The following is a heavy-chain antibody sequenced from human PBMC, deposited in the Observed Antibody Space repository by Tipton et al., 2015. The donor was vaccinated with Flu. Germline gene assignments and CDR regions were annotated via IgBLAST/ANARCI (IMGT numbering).Heavy chain of an antibody. CDR1: GFTFSTYE. V-gene: IGHV3-48*03. D-gene: IGHD3-10*01. CDR3: ARDSDYGSGSYWIDY. CDR2: IAHTGSPT. Sequence: GSLRLSCTASGFTFSTYEMNWVRQAPGKGLEWVSYIAHTGSPTYYADSVRGRFTISRDNSKNMVYLQMNSLRAEDTAVYYCARDSDYGSGSYWIDYWGQGTLVIVSS. J-gene: IGHJ4*02.